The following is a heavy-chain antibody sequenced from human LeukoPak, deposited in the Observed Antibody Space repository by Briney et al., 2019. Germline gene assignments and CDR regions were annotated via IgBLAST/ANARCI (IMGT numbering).Heavy chain of an antibody. D-gene: IGHD6-19*01. CDR2: INTYNGNT. CDR1: GYTFTNYG. Sequence: APVKVSCKASGYTFTNYGISWVRQAPGQGLEWMGWINTYNGNTNYAQKLQGRVTMTTDTSTSTAYMELTSLRSDDTAVYYCARVFTMSVAGTRGYYFDYWGQGTLVTVSS. CDR3: ARVFTMSVAGTRGYYFDY. J-gene: IGHJ4*02. V-gene: IGHV1-18*01.